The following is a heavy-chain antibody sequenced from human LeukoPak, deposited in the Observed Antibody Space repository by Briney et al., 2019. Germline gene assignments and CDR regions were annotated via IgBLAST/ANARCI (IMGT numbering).Heavy chain of an antibody. CDR3: ARPQSYGDHELNWFDP. Sequence: SETLSLTCAVYGGSFSGYYWSWIRQPPGKGLEWIGEINHSGSTNYNPSLKSRVTISVDTSKNQFSLKLSSVTAADTAVYYCARPQSYGDHELNWFDPWGQGTLVTVSS. J-gene: IGHJ5*02. V-gene: IGHV4-34*01. CDR1: GGSFSGYY. CDR2: INHSGST. D-gene: IGHD4-17*01.